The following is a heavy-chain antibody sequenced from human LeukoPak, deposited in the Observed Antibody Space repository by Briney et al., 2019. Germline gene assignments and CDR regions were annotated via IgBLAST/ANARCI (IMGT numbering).Heavy chain of an antibody. CDR2: ISWDGGST. J-gene: IGHJ6*03. Sequence: GGSLRLSCAASGFTFDDYAMHWVRQAPGKGLEWVSLISWDGGSTYYADSVKGRFTISRDNSKNSLYLQMNSLRAEDTALYYCAKDIKVAAAGSYYYYMDVWGKGTTVTVSS. D-gene: IGHD6-13*01. V-gene: IGHV3-43D*03. CDR1: GFTFDDYA. CDR3: AKDIKVAAAGSYYYYMDV.